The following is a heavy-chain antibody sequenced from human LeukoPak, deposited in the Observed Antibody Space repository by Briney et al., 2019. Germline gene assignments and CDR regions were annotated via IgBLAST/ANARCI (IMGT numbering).Heavy chain of an antibody. Sequence: ASVKVSCKASGYTFTGYYMHWVRQAPGQGLEWMGWINPNSGGTNCAQKFQGRVTMTRDTSISTSYMEVTGLRSDDTAVYFCARDGYCRGSSCPFQHWGQGTMVTVSS. D-gene: IGHD2-2*03. V-gene: IGHV1-2*02. J-gene: IGHJ1*01. CDR3: ARDGYCRGSSCPFQH. CDR1: GYTFTGYY. CDR2: INPNSGGT.